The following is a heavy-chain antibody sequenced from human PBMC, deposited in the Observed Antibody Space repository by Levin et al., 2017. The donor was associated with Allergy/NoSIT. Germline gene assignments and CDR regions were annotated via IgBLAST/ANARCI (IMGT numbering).Heavy chain of an antibody. CDR2: IYYSGST. CDR3: ARDRGAYDGFFDF. Sequence: NASETLSLTCTVSGGSISGYYWSWIRQPPGKGLEWIGYIYYSGSTNYNPSLKSRVTISVDTSKNHFSLRLSSVTAADTALYYCARDRGAYDGFFDFWGQGTVVTVSA. J-gene: IGHJ4*02. CDR1: GGSISGYY. D-gene: IGHD5-12*01. V-gene: IGHV4-59*01.